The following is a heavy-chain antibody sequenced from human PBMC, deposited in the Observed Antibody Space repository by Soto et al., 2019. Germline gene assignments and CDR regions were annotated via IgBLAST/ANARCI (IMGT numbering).Heavy chain of an antibody. J-gene: IGHJ4*02. V-gene: IGHV3-23*01. CDR2: ISGSGGST. CDR3: AKDCSSHYFDY. D-gene: IGHD3-10*02. Sequence: GGSLRLSCAASGFTFSSYAMSWVRQAPGKGLEWVSAISGSGGSTYYADSVKGRFTISRDNSKNTLYLQMNSLRAEDPALYYCAKDCSSHYFDYWGQGTLVTVSS. CDR1: GFTFSSYA.